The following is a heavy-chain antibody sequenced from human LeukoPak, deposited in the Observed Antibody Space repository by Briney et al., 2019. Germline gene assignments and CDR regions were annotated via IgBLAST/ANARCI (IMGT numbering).Heavy chain of an antibody. D-gene: IGHD2/OR15-2a*01. Sequence: PGGSLRLSCTASGFTFSVAWMHWVRQAPGKGLVWVSVIKSDGSGATYADSVKGRFTISRDNAKNTVYLQMNSLRADDTAMYYCAKDYFGSIDYWGQGTLVTVSS. V-gene: IGHV3-74*01. J-gene: IGHJ4*02. CDR2: IKSDGSGA. CDR1: GFTFSVAW. CDR3: AKDYFGSIDY.